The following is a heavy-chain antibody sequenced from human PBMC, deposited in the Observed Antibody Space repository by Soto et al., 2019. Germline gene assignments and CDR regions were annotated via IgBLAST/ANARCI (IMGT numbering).Heavy chain of an antibody. D-gene: IGHD6-13*01. CDR1: GFTFSSYA. V-gene: IGHV3-23*01. J-gene: IGHJ5*02. CDR3: AKDRGKYSSSWSNWFDP. Sequence: PGGSLRLSCAASGFTFSSYAMSWVRQAPGKGLEWVSAISGSGGSTYYADSVKGRFTISRDNSKNTLYLQMNSLRAEDTAVYYCAKDRGKYSSSWSNWFDPWGQGTLVTVSS. CDR2: ISGSGGST.